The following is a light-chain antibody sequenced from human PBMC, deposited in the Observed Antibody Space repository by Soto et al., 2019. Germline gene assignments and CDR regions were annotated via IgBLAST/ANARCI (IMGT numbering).Light chain of an antibody. CDR1: QSVSSY. CDR2: DAS. V-gene: IGKV3-11*01. CDR3: QQRSNWRWLT. Sequence: EIVLTQSPATLSLSPGERATLSCRASQSVSSYLAWYQQKAGQAPRLLIYDASNRATGIPARFSGSVSGTDFTLTISSLEPEDFAVYYCQQRSNWRWLTFGGGTRLEI. J-gene: IGKJ5*01.